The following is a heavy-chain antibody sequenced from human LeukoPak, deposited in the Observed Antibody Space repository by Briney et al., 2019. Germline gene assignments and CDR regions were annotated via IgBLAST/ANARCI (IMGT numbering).Heavy chain of an antibody. J-gene: IGHJ4*02. CDR3: ARGPSGYHNT. V-gene: IGHV3-30*02. CDR2: IRDDGSNK. CDR1: GDTFSSYG. Sequence: PRGSLRLSCAASGDTFSSYGMNWVRQAPGKGLEWVAFIRDDGSNKYYADSVKGRFTISRDNSKNTLYLQMNSLRAEDTAVYYCARGPSGYHNTGGQGTLVTVSS. D-gene: IGHD5-12*01.